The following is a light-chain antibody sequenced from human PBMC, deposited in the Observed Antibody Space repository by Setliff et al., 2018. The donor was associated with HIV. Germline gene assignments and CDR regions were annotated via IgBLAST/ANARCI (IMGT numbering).Light chain of an antibody. CDR3: LLSYDGAPYV. CDR1: TGVVTRGHY. Sequence: QAVVTQEPSLTVSPGGTVTLTCGSSTGVVTRGHYPYWFQQKPGQAPRTLIYDTTDKHSWTPARFSGSLLGGKAALTLSGVQPDDEAEYYCLLSYDGAPYVFGSGTKVTVL. CDR2: DTT. V-gene: IGLV7-46*01. J-gene: IGLJ1*01.